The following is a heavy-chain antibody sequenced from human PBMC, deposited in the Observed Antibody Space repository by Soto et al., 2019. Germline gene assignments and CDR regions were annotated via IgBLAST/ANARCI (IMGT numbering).Heavy chain of an antibody. J-gene: IGHJ4*02. CDR2: ISTNGGST. CDR3: LKGEYYYESVGYYPFAY. CDR1: GFTFSIYA. Sequence: GGSLRLSCSASGFTFSIYAMHWVRQAPGKGLEYVSSISTNGGSTDYADSVKGRFTISRDNSKNTVYLQMSSLRVEDTAVYYFLKGEYYYESVGYYPFAYRGRGTVVTVSS. D-gene: IGHD3-22*01. V-gene: IGHV3-64D*06.